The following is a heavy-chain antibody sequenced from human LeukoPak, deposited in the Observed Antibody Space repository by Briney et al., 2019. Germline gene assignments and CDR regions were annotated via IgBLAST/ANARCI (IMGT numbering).Heavy chain of an antibody. CDR2: ISYDGSNK. CDR3: AKDLKSDGSGVNWFDP. D-gene: IGHD3-10*01. CDR1: GLSFSSYG. J-gene: IGHJ5*02. V-gene: IGHV3-30*18. Sequence: RSLRLSCAASGLSFSSYGMHWVRQAPGKGLEWVAVISYDGSNKYYADSVKGRFTISRDNSKNTLYLQMNSLRADDTAVYYCAKDLKSDGSGVNWFDPWGQGTLVTVSS.